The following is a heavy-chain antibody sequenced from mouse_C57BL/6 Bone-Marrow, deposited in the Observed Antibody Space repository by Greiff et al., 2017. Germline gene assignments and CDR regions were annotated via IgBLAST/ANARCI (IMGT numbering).Heavy chain of an antibody. CDR3: ASGSPNYYDY. D-gene: IGHD1-1*02. V-gene: IGHV1-50*01. CDR2: IDPSDSYT. J-gene: IGHJ2*01. CDR1: GYTFTSYW. Sequence: QVQLQQPGAELVKPGASVKLSCKASGYTFTSYWMQWVKQRPGQGLEWIGEIDPSDSYTNYNQKFKGKATLTVDTSSSTAYMQLSSLTSEDSAVYYCASGSPNYYDYWDRGTTLTVSS.